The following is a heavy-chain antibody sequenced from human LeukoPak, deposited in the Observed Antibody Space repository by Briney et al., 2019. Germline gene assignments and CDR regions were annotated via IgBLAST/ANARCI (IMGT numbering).Heavy chain of an antibody. CDR3: TRDSFYDSQYWFDP. Sequence: SETLSLTCTVSGGSISSNSYYWGWIRQPPGKGLEWIGSIYYSGNTYYNPSLKSRVTISVDTSKNQFSLKLSSVTAADTAVYYCTRDSFYDSQYWFDPWGQGTLVTVSS. CDR2: IYYSGNT. V-gene: IGHV4-39*07. J-gene: IGHJ5*02. D-gene: IGHD3-22*01. CDR1: GGSISSNSYY.